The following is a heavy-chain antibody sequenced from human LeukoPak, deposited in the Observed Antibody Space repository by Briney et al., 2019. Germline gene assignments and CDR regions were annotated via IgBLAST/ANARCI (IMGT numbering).Heavy chain of an antibody. CDR2: IYYSGST. CDR3: ARAGLGELSNFDY. V-gene: IGHV4-59*01. CDR1: GGSISSYY. J-gene: IGHJ4*02. Sequence: SETLSLTCTVSGGSISSYYWSWIRQPPGKVLEWIGYIYYSGSTNYNPSLKSRVTISVDTSKNQFSLKLSSVTAADTAVYYCARAGLGELSNFDYWGQGTLVTVSS. D-gene: IGHD3-16*02.